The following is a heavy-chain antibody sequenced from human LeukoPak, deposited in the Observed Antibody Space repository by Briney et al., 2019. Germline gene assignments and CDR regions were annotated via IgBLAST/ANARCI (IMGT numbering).Heavy chain of an antibody. Sequence: KASETLSLTCTVSGGSISSYYWGWIRQPPGKGLEWIASIYYSGSTYYNPSLKSRVTISVDTSKNQLSLKLSSLTAADTAVYYCARHEYSGSYYGLSWFDPWGQGTLVTVSS. V-gene: IGHV4-39*01. J-gene: IGHJ5*02. CDR3: ARHEYSGSYYGLSWFDP. CDR1: GGSISSYY. D-gene: IGHD1-26*01. CDR2: IYYSGST.